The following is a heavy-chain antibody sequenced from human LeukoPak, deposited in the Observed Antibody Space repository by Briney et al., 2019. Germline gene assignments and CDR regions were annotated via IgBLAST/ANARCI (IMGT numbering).Heavy chain of an antibody. CDR3: AGSGYPEGLDF. CDR2: IWYDGSNK. CDR1: GFIFSSYN. Sequence: PARSLRLSCAASGFIFSSYNMHWVRQAPGKGLEWVAIIWYDGSNKYYADSVKGRFTISRDTSKKTLYLQMNSLRAEDTAVYYCAGSGYPEGLDFWGQGTLVTVSS. D-gene: IGHD3-22*01. V-gene: IGHV3-33*01. J-gene: IGHJ4*02.